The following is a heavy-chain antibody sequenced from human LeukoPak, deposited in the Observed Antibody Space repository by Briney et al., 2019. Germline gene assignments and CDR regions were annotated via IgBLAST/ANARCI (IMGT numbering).Heavy chain of an antibody. CDR2: IYTSGST. D-gene: IGHD3-22*01. CDR1: GGSISSGSYY. CDR3: ARDTVVISHDAFDI. Sequence: SQTLSLTCTVSGGSISSGSYYWSWIRQPAGKRLEWIARIYTSGSTHYNPSPKRRATISLHTSKNQFSRTPRPVTAADTAVYSCARDTVVISHDAFDIWGLGTMVTVSS. J-gene: IGHJ3*02. V-gene: IGHV4-61*02.